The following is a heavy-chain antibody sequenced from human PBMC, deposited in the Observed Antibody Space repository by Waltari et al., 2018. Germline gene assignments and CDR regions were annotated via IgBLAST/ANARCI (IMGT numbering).Heavy chain of an antibody. CDR3: ARGGGKYSSSSPAFDI. V-gene: IGHV4-59*11. J-gene: IGHJ3*02. Sequence: QVQLQESGPGLVKPSETLSLTCTVSGGSISSHYWSWIRQPPGKGLEWIGYIYYSGSTNYNPALKSRVTISVDTSKNQFSLKLSSVTAADTAVYYCARGGGKYSSSSPAFDIWGQGTMVTVSS. CDR1: GGSISSHY. D-gene: IGHD6-6*01. CDR2: IYYSGST.